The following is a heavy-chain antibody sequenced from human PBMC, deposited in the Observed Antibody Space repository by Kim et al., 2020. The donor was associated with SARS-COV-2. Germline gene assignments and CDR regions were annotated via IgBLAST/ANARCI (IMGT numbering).Heavy chain of an antibody. D-gene: IGHD2-15*01. J-gene: IGHJ6*02. V-gene: IGHV1-46*01. CDR2: INPSGGST. Sequence: ASVKVSCKASGYTFTSYYMHWVRQAPGQGLEWMGIINPSGGSTSYAQKFQGRVTMTRDTSTSTVYMELSSLRSEDTAVYYCARDFWTVVAATMGLGMDVWGQGTTVTVSS. CDR1: GYTFTSYY. CDR3: ARDFWTVVAATMGLGMDV.